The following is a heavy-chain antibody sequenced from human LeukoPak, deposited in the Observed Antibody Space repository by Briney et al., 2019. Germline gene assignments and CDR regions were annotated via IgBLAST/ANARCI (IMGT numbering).Heavy chain of an antibody. D-gene: IGHD2-2*01. CDR2: IIPIFGTA. Sequence: GASVKVPCKASGGTFSSYAISWVRQAPGQGLEWMGGIIPIFGTANYAQKFQGRVTIAADESTSTAYMELSSLRSEDTAVYYCARSSRKDIVVVPTPVFDYWGQGTLVTVSS. V-gene: IGHV1-69*13. J-gene: IGHJ4*02. CDR3: ARSSRKDIVVVPTPVFDY. CDR1: GGTFSSYA.